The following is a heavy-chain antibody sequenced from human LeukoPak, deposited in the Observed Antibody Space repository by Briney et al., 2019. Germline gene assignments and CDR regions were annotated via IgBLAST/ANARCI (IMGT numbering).Heavy chain of an antibody. V-gene: IGHV1-46*01. D-gene: IGHD2-2*01. CDR2: INPSGGST. CDR1: GYTFTSYY. Sequence: ASVKVSCKACGYTFTSYYMHWVRQAPGQGLEWMGIINPSGGSTSYAQKFQGRVTMTRDTSTSTDYMELSSLRSEDTAVYYCARTRRGYCSSTSCSNWFDPWGQGTLVTVCS. J-gene: IGHJ5*02. CDR3: ARTRRGYCSSTSCSNWFDP.